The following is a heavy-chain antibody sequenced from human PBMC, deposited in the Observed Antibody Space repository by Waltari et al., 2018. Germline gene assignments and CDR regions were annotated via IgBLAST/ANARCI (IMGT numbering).Heavy chain of an antibody. J-gene: IGHJ3*02. Sequence: QVQLVQSGAEVKKPGSSVTVSCKASGGTFSSYAISWVRQAPGNGLEWMGRIIPILGIANYAQKFQGRVTITADKSTSTAYMELSSLRSEDTAVYYCAVRYYYDSSGYYSPGAFDIWGQGTMVTVSS. D-gene: IGHD3-22*01. CDR1: GGTFSSYA. CDR2: IIPILGIA. CDR3: AVRYYYDSSGYYSPGAFDI. V-gene: IGHV1-69*04.